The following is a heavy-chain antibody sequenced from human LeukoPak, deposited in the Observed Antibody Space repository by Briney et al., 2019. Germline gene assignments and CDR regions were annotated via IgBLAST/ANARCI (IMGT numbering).Heavy chain of an antibody. V-gene: IGHV1-69*05. Sequence: SVKVSCKASGGTFSSYAISWVRQAPGQGLEWMGGIIPIFGTANYAQKFQGRVTITTDESTSTAYMELSSLRSEDTAVYYCARGANQYSSSWRWKSSHQYEGSFYYYYMDVWGKGTTVTVSS. CDR1: GGTFSSYA. CDR3: ARGANQYSSSWRWKSSHQYEGSFYYYYMDV. J-gene: IGHJ6*03. CDR2: IIPIFGTA. D-gene: IGHD6-13*01.